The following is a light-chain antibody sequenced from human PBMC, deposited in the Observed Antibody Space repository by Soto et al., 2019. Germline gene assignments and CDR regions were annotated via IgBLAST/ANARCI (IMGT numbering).Light chain of an antibody. CDR3: HQYGSSRWT. Sequence: EIVLTQSPGPLSLSPGERATLSCRASQSVSSAYLAWYQQKLVQAPRLLIYGSSNRATGIPDRFSGSGSGTDFTLNISRLEPAEFAVYYCHQYGSSRWTFGQGTKVDIK. V-gene: IGKV3-20*01. CDR1: QSVSSAY. CDR2: GSS. J-gene: IGKJ1*01.